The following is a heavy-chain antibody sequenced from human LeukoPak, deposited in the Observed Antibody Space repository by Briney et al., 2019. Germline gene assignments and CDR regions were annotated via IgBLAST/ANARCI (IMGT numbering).Heavy chain of an antibody. CDR3: ARVYDFWSGIIDY. J-gene: IGHJ4*02. Sequence: PGGSLRLSCAASGFTFSSYWMHWVRQAPGKGLVWVSRINSDGSSTSYADSVKGRFTISRDNAKNTLYLQMNSLRAEDTAVYYCARVYDFWSGIIDYWGQGALVTVPS. D-gene: IGHD3-3*01. CDR2: INSDGSST. V-gene: IGHV3-74*01. CDR1: GFTFSSYW.